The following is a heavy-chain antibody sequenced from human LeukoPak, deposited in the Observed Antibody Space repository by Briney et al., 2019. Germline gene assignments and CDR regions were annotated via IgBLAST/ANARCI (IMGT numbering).Heavy chain of an antibody. CDR3: ARVGDEPRSGSWFDP. V-gene: IGHV4-59*12. J-gene: IGHJ5*02. CDR1: GDSFSYFY. CDR2: IYNSGST. Sequence: PSETLSLTCTVSGDSFSYFYWSWIRQPPGKGLEWIGYIYNSGSTNYNPSLKSRVTISLDTSKNQFSLKLSSVTAADTAVYYCARVGDEPRSGSWFDPWGQGTLVTVSS.